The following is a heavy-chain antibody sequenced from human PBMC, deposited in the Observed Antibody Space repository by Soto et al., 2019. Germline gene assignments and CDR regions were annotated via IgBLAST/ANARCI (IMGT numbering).Heavy chain of an antibody. V-gene: IGHV1-3*01. CDR2: INAGNGNT. CDR1: GYTFTSYD. D-gene: IGHD3-22*01. J-gene: IGHJ4*02. Sequence: GASVKVSCKASGYTFTSYDMHWVRQAPGQRLEWMGWINAGNGNTKYSQKFQGRVTITRDTSASTAYMELSSMRSEDTAVYYCARGDGYYYFDYWGRGTLVTVSS. CDR3: ARGDGYYYFDY.